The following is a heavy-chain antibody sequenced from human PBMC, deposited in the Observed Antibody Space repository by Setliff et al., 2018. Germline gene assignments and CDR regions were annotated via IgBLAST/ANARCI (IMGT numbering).Heavy chain of an antibody. CDR2: IYYSGST. J-gene: IGHJ3*02. V-gene: IGHV4-31*01. CDR3: ARRGYYDSSGVDGFDI. D-gene: IGHD3-22*01. Sequence: PSETLSLTCSVSGGSISSGGYYWSWIRQHPGMGLEWIGYIYYSGSTYHNPSLKTLVTISVDTSKNQFSLKLSSVTAADTAVYYCARRGYYDSSGVDGFDIWGQGTVVTVSS. CDR1: GGSISSGGYY.